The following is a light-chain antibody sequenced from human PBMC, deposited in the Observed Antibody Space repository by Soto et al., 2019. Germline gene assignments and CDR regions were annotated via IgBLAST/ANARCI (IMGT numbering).Light chain of an antibody. Sequence: DIHMTQSPSSLSASVGHIFTITCRASQNIATYLNWYQQTPGKAQKLLIYTASTLQSGVPSRSTGSGPGTDSTLTISSLHPEDFATFSCQQSYSTRITFGQGTRLEI. J-gene: IGKJ5*01. V-gene: IGKV1-39*01. CDR2: TAS. CDR1: QNIATY. CDR3: QQSYSTRIT.